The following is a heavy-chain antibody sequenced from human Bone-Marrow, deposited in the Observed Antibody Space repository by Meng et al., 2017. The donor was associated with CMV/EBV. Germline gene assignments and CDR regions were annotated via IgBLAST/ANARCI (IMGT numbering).Heavy chain of an antibody. V-gene: IGHV4-39*07. CDR2: IYSSGST. D-gene: IGHD3-3*01. Sequence: LTCTVSGGSISSRTDYWGWIRQPPGKGLEWIGSIYSSGSTYYKSSLKSRVTISFDTSENHFSLKLTSVTAADTAVYYCATLPGGYDFWGQGTLVTVSS. J-gene: IGHJ4*02. CDR1: GGSISSRTDY. CDR3: ATLPGGYDF.